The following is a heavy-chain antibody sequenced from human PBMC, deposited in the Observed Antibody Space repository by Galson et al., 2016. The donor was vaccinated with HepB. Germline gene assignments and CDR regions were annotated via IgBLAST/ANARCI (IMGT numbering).Heavy chain of an antibody. CDR2: MNPRTGAT. CDR1: GYPFVSFD. V-gene: IGHV1-8*01. J-gene: IGHJ4*02. Sequence: SVKVSCKASGYPFVSFDVTWVRQATGQGLEWMGWMNPRTGATNFAPKFRGRVSMTSDTSVDTAYMELRSLRFEDTAVYYCTRKGLSGYYYVNWGQGTLVTVS. D-gene: IGHD3-22*01. CDR3: TRKGLSGYYYVN.